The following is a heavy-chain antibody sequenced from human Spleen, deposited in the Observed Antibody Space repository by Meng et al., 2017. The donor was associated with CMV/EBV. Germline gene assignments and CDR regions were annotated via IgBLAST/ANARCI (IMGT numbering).Heavy chain of an antibody. J-gene: IGHJ4*02. CDR3: WSPDYYDSSGYFDY. CDR1: VNFRKAW. Sequence: VNFRKAWMSWVRQDPGKGLEWDGRIKSKTDGGTTDYAAPVKGRFTISRDDSKNTLYLQMNSLKTEDTAVYYCWSPDYYDSSGYFDYWGQGTLVTVSS. V-gene: IGHV3-15*01. CDR2: IKSKTDGGTT. D-gene: IGHD3-22*01.